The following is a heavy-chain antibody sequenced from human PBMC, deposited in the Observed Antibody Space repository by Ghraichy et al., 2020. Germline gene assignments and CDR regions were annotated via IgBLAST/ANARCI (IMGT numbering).Heavy chain of an antibody. J-gene: IGHJ4*02. V-gene: IGHV4-61*01. CDR1: GGSVSSGSYY. CDR3: ARDSYAGKLEY. Sequence: SETLSLTCTVSGGSVSSGSYYWSWIRQPPGKGLEWIVYIYYSRSTNYNLSLKSRVTISVDTSKNQFSLKLSAVTAADTAVYYCARDSYAGKLEYWGQGTLVNVSS. CDR2: IYYSRST. D-gene: IGHD2-8*01.